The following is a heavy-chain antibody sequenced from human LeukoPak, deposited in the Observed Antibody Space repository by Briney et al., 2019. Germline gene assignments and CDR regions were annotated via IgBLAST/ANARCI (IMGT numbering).Heavy chain of an antibody. CDR2: IYYSGST. Sequence: PSQTLSLTCAVSGGSISSGGYSWSWIRQPPGKGLEWIGYIYYSGSTYYNPSLKSRVTISVDRSKNQFSLKLSSVTAADTAVYYCARSGAAAGPFDYWGQGTLVTVSS. J-gene: IGHJ4*02. CDR3: ARSGAAAGPFDY. CDR1: GGSISSGGYS. D-gene: IGHD6-13*01. V-gene: IGHV4-30-2*01.